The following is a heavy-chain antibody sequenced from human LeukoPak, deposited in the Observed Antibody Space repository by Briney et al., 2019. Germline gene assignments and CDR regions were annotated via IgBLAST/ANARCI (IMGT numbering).Heavy chain of an antibody. J-gene: IGHJ5*02. D-gene: IGHD5-12*01. CDR1: GFTFDDYG. CDR3: ARDLPARAYSAFDP. CDR2: INWNGGST. V-gene: IGHV3-20*04. Sequence: GGSLRLSCAASGFTFDDYGMSWARQAPGKGLEWVSGINWNGGSTGYADSVKGRFTISRDNAKNSLYLQMNSLRAEDTALYYCARDLPARAYSAFDPWGQGTLVTVSS.